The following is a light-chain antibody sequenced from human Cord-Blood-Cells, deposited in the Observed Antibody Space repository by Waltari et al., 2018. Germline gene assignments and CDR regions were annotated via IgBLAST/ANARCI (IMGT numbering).Light chain of an antibody. CDR1: TRRSYY. J-gene: IGLJ3*02. V-gene: IGLV3-19*01. CDR3: NSRDSSGNHLV. CDR2: GKN. Sequence: SSELTLDPAVSVALGQTVRLTCQGDTRRSYYDSWYKQKPGQAPVLVIYGKNNRPAGIPDRFSGSSSGNTASLTITGAQAEDEADYYCNSRDSSGNHLVFGGGTKLTVL.